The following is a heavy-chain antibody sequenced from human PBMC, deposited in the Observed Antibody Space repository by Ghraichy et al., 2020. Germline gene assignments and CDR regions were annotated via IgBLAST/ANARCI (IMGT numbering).Heavy chain of an antibody. D-gene: IGHD3-3*01. V-gene: IGHV3-21*01. CDR2: ISSSSSYI. CDR1: GFTFSSYS. CDR3: ARDPFGGNFWSGYYIDYYYYGMDV. J-gene: IGHJ6*02. Sequence: GSLRLSCAASGFTFSSYSMNWVRQAPGKGLEWVSSISSSSSYIYYADSVKGRFTISRDNAKNSLYLQMNSLRAEDTAVYYCARDPFGGNFWSGYYIDYYYYGMDVWGQGTTVTVSS.